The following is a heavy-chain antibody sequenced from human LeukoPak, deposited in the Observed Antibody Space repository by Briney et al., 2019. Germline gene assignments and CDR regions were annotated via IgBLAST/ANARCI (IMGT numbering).Heavy chain of an antibody. CDR3: ARIQRRQQLWLEY. Sequence: GASVKVPCKASGYTFTTYPINWVRQAPGQGLEWMGWMNPNSGNTGYAQKFQGRVTMTRNTSISTAYMELSSLRSEDTAVYYCARIQRRQQLWLEYWGQGTLVTVSS. D-gene: IGHD5-18*01. V-gene: IGHV1-8*02. CDR1: GYTFTTYP. J-gene: IGHJ4*02. CDR2: MNPNSGNT.